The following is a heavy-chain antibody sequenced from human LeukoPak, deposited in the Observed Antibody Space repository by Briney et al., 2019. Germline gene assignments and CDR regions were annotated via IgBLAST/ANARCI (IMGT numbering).Heavy chain of an antibody. CDR3: ARRYNWNHGVFDY. V-gene: IGHV3-23*01. CDR2: TSGSGGST. D-gene: IGHD1-14*01. Sequence: GGSLRLSCAASGFTFSSYAMSWVRQAPGKGLEWVSATSGSGGSTYYADSVKGRFTISRDNSKNTLYLQMNSLRAEDTAVYYCARRYNWNHGVFDYWGQGTLVTVSS. J-gene: IGHJ4*02. CDR1: GFTFSSYA.